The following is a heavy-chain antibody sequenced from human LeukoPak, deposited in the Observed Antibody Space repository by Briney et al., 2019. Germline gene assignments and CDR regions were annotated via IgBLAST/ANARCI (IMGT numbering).Heavy chain of an antibody. CDR3: AKEVRGDAFDI. CDR2: ITTSSSYI. V-gene: IGHV3-21*01. CDR1: GFTFSSYG. Sequence: GGSLRLSCAASGFTFSSYGMNWVRQAPGKGLEWVSSITTSSSYIYYADSVKGRFTISRDNAKNSLYLQMNSLRAEDTAVYYCAKEVRGDAFDIWGQGTMVTVSS. J-gene: IGHJ3*02. D-gene: IGHD3-16*01.